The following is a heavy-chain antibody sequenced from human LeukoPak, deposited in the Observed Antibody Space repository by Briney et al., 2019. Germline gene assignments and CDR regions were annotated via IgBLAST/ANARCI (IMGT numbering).Heavy chain of an antibody. CDR1: GFTVSSNY. Sequence: GGSLRLSCAASGFTVSSNYMSWVRQAPGKGLEWVSVIYSGGSTYYADSVKGRFTISRDNSKNTLYLQMNSLRAEDTAVYYCAREAGGMTHYFYYFDYWGQGTLVTVSS. CDR3: AREAGGMTHYFYYFDY. V-gene: IGHV3-66*02. J-gene: IGHJ4*02. CDR2: IYSGGST. D-gene: IGHD2/OR15-2a*01.